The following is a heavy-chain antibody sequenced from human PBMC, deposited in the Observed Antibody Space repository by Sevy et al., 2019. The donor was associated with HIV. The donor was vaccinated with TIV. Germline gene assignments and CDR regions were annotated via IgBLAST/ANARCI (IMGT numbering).Heavy chain of an antibody. CDR2: IYSGGST. D-gene: IGHD3-10*01. Sequence: GGSLRLSCAASGFTVSSNYMSWVRQAPGKGLEWVSVIYSGGSTYYADSLKGRFTISRDNSKNTLYLQMNSLRAEDTAVYYCARGWDYYGSGSPFDPWGQGTLVTVSS. CDR1: GFTVSSNY. CDR3: ARGWDYYGSGSPFDP. J-gene: IGHJ5*02. V-gene: IGHV3-53*01.